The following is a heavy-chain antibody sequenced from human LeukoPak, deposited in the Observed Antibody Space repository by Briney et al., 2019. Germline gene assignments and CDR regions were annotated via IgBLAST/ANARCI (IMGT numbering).Heavy chain of an antibody. Sequence: SETLSLTCTVSGGSISSYYWSWIRQPPGKGLEWIGYIYYSGSTNYNPSLKSRVTISVDTSKNQFSLKLSSVTAADTAVYYCARDSGSSGLFDYWGQGTLVTVSS. D-gene: IGHD3-22*01. V-gene: IGHV4-59*01. CDR3: ARDSGSSGLFDY. J-gene: IGHJ4*02. CDR2: IYYSGST. CDR1: GGSISSYY.